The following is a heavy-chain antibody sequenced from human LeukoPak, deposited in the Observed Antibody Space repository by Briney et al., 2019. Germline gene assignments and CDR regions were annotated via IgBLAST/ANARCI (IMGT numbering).Heavy chain of an antibody. V-gene: IGHV3-23*01. Sequence: PGGSLRLSCAASGFTFSSYAMSWVRQAPGKGLEWVSAISGSGGSTYYADSVKGRFTISRDNSKNTLYLQMNSLRDEDTAVYYCAKDLDVGGYYPYYFDYWGQGTLVTVSS. CDR1: GFTFSSYA. D-gene: IGHD3-22*01. J-gene: IGHJ4*02. CDR3: AKDLDVGGYYPYYFDY. CDR2: ISGSGGST.